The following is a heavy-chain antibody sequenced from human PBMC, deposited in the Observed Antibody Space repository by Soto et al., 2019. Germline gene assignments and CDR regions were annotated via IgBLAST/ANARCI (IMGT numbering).Heavy chain of an antibody. Sequence: ASVKVSCKASGYTLTSYSIHWVRQAPGQGLEWMGIINPSSGTTSYAQKFQGRVTMTRDTPTSTVYMELSSLRSEDSAIYYCAREREARGLLYYYGVDVWGQGTTVTVSS. D-gene: IGHD3-10*01. CDR3: AREREARGLLYYYGVDV. V-gene: IGHV1-46*01. J-gene: IGHJ6*02. CDR2: INPSSGTT. CDR1: GYTLTSYS.